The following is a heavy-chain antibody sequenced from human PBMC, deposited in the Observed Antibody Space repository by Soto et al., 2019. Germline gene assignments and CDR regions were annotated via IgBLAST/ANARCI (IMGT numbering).Heavy chain of an antibody. CDR3: ARVSAVRTLLGYYYYGMDV. V-gene: IGHV4-34*01. CDR2: INHSGST. CDR1: GGSFSGYY. D-gene: IGHD6-13*01. J-gene: IGHJ6*02. Sequence: QVQLQQWGAGLLKPSETLSLTCAVYGGSFSGYYWSWIRQPPGKGLEWIGGINHSGSTNYNPSLKSRVTIAVDTSKNQFALKLSAVTAADTAVYYCARVSAVRTLLGYYYYGMDVWGQGTTVTVSS.